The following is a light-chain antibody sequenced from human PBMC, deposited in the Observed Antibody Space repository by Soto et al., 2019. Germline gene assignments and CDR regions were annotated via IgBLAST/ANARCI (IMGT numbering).Light chain of an antibody. Sequence: IQMIQSPSTLSASVGDRVTITCRASQTISNFLAWYQQKPEKVPKLLMYGASTVPSGVPSRFSGSGSGTDFTLTISSLQPEDVATYYCQNYHSAPWTFGQGTKVEIK. CDR3: QNYHSAPWT. J-gene: IGKJ1*01. CDR1: QTISNF. CDR2: GAS. V-gene: IGKV1-27*01.